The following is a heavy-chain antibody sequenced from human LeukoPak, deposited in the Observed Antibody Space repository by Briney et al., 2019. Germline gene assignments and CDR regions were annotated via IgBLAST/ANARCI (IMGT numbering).Heavy chain of an antibody. V-gene: IGHV3-30*02. J-gene: IGHJ6*03. CDR2: IRYDGSNK. CDR1: GFTFSSYS. CDR3: AKGRGWEASYYYYYMDV. D-gene: IGHD1-26*01. Sequence: GGSLRLSCAASGFTFSSYSMNWVRQAPGKGLEWVAFIRYDGSNKYYTDSVKGRFTISRDNSKNTLYLQMNSLRAEDTAVYYCAKGRGWEASYYYYYMDVWGKGTTVTISS.